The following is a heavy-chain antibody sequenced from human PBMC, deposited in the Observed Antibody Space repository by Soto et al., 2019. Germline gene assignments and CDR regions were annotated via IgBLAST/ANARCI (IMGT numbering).Heavy chain of an antibody. D-gene: IGHD3-10*01. V-gene: IGHV3-49*03. CDR3: ARDLARGGPQPFDV. CDR1: GFTFADYD. CDR2: IRSRAYVGTT. Sequence: SLRLSCTAPGFTFADYDMTWFRQAPGKGLEWVGIIRSRAYVGTTEYAASVKGRFTISRDDSISIAYLQMNSLKNEDTAVYYCARDLARGGPQPFDVWGQGTMVTVSS. J-gene: IGHJ3*01.